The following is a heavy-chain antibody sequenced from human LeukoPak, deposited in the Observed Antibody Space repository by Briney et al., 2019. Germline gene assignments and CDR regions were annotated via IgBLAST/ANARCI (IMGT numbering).Heavy chain of an antibody. D-gene: IGHD3-22*01. CDR3: AREFDSSGYPDY. CDR1: GFTFRSYA. Sequence: GGSLRLSCAASGFTFRSYAMHWVRQAPGKGLEWVALISYDGNNKYYADSVKGRFTISRDNSKNTLYLQMNSLRAEDTAVYYCAREFDSSGYPDYWGQGTLVTVSS. V-gene: IGHV3-30-3*01. CDR2: ISYDGNNK. J-gene: IGHJ4*02.